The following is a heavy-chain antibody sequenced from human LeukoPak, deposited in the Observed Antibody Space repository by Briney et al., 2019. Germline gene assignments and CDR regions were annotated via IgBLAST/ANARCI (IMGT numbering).Heavy chain of an antibody. CDR2: ISAYNGNT. CDR3: ARDVRNYYGSGSYNLDY. J-gene: IGHJ4*02. CDR1: GYTFTSYG. V-gene: IGHV1-18*01. D-gene: IGHD3-10*01. Sequence: ASVKVSCTASGYTFTSYGISWVRQAPGQGLEWMGWISAYNGNTNYAQKLQGRVTMTTDTSTSTAYMELRSLRSDDTAVYYCARDVRNYYGSGSYNLDYWGQGTLVTVSS.